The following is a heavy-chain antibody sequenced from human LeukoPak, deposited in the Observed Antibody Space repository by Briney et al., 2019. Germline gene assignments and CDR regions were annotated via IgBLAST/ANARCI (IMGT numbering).Heavy chain of an antibody. J-gene: IGHJ5*02. CDR1: GYNFAHDW. CDR3: ARHIGQQLVSGWFDP. V-gene: IGHV5-51*01. Sequence: GESLKISCKGSGYNFAHDWIGWVRQMPGKGLEWMGIIYPGNSDTRYSPSSEGQVTISADKSISTAYLQWSSLRASDTAMYYCARHIGQQLVSGWFDPWGQGTLVTVSS. CDR2: IYPGNSDT. D-gene: IGHD6-13*01.